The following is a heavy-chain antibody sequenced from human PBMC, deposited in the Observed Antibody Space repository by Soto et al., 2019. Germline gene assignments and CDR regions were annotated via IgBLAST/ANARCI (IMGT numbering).Heavy chain of an antibody. CDR3: ARGRTGTPYYFDY. J-gene: IGHJ4*02. D-gene: IGHD1-1*01. CDR2: IIPIFGTA. CDR1: GGTFSSYA. V-gene: IGHV1-69*13. Sequence: ASVKVSCKASGGTFSSYAISWVRQAPGQGLEWMGGIIPIFGTANYAQKFQGRVTITADESTSTAYMELSSLRSEDTAVYYCARGRTGTPYYFDYWGQGTLVTVSS.